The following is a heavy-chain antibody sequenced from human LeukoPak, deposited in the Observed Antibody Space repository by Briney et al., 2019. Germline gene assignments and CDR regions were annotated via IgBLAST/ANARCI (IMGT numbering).Heavy chain of an antibody. V-gene: IGHV3-49*04. J-gene: IGHJ4*02. CDR1: GFTFSSYA. CDR2: IRSKAYGGTT. D-gene: IGHD3-9*01. Sequence: GGSLRLSCAASGFTFSSYAMSWVRQAPGKGLEWVGFIRSKAYGGTTEYAASVKGRFTISRDDSKSIAYLQMNSLKTEDTAVYYCTRVRYFDWSDYYFDYWGQGTLVTVSS. CDR3: TRVRYFDWSDYYFDY.